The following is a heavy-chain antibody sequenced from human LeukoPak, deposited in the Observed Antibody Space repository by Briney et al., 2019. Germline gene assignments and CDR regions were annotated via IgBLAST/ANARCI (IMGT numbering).Heavy chain of an antibody. CDR1: KFTFTNYD. V-gene: IGHV3-21*01. CDR3: ARDPYSGSYGADYYYYMDV. J-gene: IGHJ6*03. Sequence: GGTLRLSCAASKFTFTNYDMNWVRQTPGQGLEWVSSITSGSSHIYYADSVKGRFTISRDNAKSSLYLQMNSLRSEDTAVYYCARDPYSGSYGADYYYYMDVWGKGTTVTISS. CDR2: ITSGSSHI. D-gene: IGHD1-26*01.